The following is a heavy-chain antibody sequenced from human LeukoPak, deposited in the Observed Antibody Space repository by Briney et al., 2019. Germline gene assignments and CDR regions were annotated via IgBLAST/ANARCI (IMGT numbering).Heavy chain of an antibody. Sequence: RASVRVSCKASGYTFTSYDINWVRQGPGQGVEWMGWMNPNSGNTVYAQKFQGRVTMTRNTSIRTPYMELSSLRSEDTAVYYCARGGSLEWLPYYYYYYGMDVWGQGTTVTVSS. V-gene: IGHV1-8*01. CDR2: MNPNSGNT. D-gene: IGHD3-3*01. J-gene: IGHJ6*02. CDR3: ARGGSLEWLPYYYYYYGMDV. CDR1: GYTFTSYD.